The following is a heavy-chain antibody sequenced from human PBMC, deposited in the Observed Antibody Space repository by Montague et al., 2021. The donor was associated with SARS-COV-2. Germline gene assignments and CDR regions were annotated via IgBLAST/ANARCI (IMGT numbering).Heavy chain of an antibody. CDR3: ARSYGDYRDSYFDY. CDR2: IDWDEDQ. J-gene: IGHJ4*02. Sequence: PALVKPTQTLTLTCTFSGFSLNTSGMCVSWIRQPPGKAPEWLALIDWDEDQYYSTSLKTRLTISKDTSKNQVVLTMTNMDPIDTATYYCARSYGDYRDSYFDYWGQGTLVTVSS. V-gene: IGHV2-70*01. D-gene: IGHD4-17*01. CDR1: GFSLNTSGMC.